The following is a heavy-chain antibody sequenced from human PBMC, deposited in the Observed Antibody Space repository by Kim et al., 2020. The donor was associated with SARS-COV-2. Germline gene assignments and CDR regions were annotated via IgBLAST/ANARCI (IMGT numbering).Heavy chain of an antibody. J-gene: IGHJ6*02. D-gene: IGHD1-26*01. CDR2: T. Sequence: TDYAAPVKGRFTISRDDSKNTMYLQMNSLKTEDAAVYYWTARWELGGMDVWGQGTTVTVSS. CDR3: TARWELGGMDV. V-gene: IGHV3-15*01.